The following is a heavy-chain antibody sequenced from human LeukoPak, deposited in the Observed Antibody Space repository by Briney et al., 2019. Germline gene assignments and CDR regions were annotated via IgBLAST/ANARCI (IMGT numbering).Heavy chain of an antibody. J-gene: IGHJ2*01. CDR1: GGSFSGYY. V-gene: IGHV4-34*01. CDR3: AREASGTGDS. Sequence: PSETLSLTCAVYGGSFSGYYWSWIRQPPGKGLEWIGEINHSGSTNYNPSLKSRVTISVDTSKNQFSLKLSSVTAADTAVYYCAREASGTGDSWGRGTLVTVSS. D-gene: IGHD3-10*01. CDR2: INHSGST.